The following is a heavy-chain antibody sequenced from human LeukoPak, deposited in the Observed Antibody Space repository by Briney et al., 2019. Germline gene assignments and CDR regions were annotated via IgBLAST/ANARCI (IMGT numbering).Heavy chain of an antibody. Sequence: GGSLRLSCAASGFTFDDYAMHWVRHAPGKGLEWVSGISWNSGSIGYADSVKGRFTISRDNAKNSLYLQMNSRRAEDTALYYCATSSGYGDYDYWGQGTLVTVSS. J-gene: IGHJ4*02. CDR3: ATSSGYGDYDY. V-gene: IGHV3-9*01. CDR2: ISWNSGSI. CDR1: GFTFDDYA. D-gene: IGHD4-17*01.